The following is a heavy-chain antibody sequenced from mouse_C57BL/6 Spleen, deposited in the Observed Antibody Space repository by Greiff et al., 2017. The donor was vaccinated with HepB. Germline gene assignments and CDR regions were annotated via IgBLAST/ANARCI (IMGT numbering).Heavy chain of an antibody. V-gene: IGHV1-52*01. CDR2: IDPSDSET. J-gene: IGHJ2*01. CDR3: ARDGYWRDYFDY. D-gene: IGHD2-3*01. Sequence: QVQLQQPGAELVRPGSSVKLSCKASGYTFTSYWMHWVKQRPIQGLEWIGNIDPSDSETHYNQKFKDKATLTVDKSSSTAYMQLSSLTSEDSAVYYCARDGYWRDYFDYWGQGTTLTVSS. CDR1: GYTFTSYW.